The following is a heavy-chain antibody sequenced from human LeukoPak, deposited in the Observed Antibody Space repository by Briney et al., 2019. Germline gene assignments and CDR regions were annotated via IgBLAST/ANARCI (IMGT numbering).Heavy chain of an antibody. J-gene: IGHJ6*03. CDR2: INTNTGNP. V-gene: IGHV7-4-1*02. Sequence: GASVKVSCKASGYTFTTYALNWVRQAPGQGLEWMGWINTNTGNPTYAQGFTGRFVFSLDTSVSTAYLQISSLKAEDTAVYYCVIPPPNYDFWSGDPYYYYYMDVWGKGTTVTVSS. CDR1: GYTFTTYA. D-gene: IGHD3-3*01. CDR3: VIPPPNYDFWSGDPYYYYYMDV.